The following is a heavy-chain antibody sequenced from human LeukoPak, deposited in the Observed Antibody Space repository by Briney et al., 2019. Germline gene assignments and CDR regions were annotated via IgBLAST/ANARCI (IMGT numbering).Heavy chain of an antibody. D-gene: IGHD6-13*01. CDR2: ITRSGGGT. V-gene: IGHV3-23*01. CDR1: GSTFSSYA. J-gene: IGHJ4*02. CDR3: AKCSDRSSCYFDH. Sequence: GGSLRLSCAASGSTFSSYAMSWVRQAPGKGLEWVSTITRSGGGTYYADSVKGRFTISRDNSKNTLYLQMNSLRAEDTAVYSCAKCSDRSSCYFDHWGQGTLVTVSS.